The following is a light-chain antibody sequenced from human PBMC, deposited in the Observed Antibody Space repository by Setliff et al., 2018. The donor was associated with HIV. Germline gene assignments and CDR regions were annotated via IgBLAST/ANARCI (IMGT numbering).Light chain of an antibody. CDR1: SSDVGSYNL. CDR3: CSYAGSGTYV. Sequence: QSALTQPASVSGSPGQSITIYCTGTSSDVGSYNLVSWYQQHPGKAPKLMIYDVSKRPSGVSNRFSGFKSGNTASLTISGLQAEDEADYYCCSYAGSGTYVFGTGTKVTVL. J-gene: IGLJ1*01. V-gene: IGLV2-23*02. CDR2: DVS.